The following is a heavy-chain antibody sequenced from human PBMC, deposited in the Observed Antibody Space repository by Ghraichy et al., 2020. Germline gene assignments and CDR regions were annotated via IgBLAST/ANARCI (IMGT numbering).Heavy chain of an antibody. V-gene: IGHV1-69*04. CDR1: GGTFNSFG. CDR3: ASLGSGKNYNGMNV. CDR2: ILPIVDLT. Sequence: SVKVSYKASGGTFNSFGVSWVRQAPGQGLEWMGRILPIVDLTNYAQKFQGRVTFSADKSTSTAYMELSSLKFEDTAVFYCASLGSGKNYNGMNVWGQGTTVTVSS. D-gene: IGHD3-10*01. J-gene: IGHJ6*02.